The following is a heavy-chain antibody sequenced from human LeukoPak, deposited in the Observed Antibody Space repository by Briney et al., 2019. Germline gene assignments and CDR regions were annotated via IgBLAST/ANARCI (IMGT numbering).Heavy chain of an antibody. D-gene: IGHD4-17*01. CDR1: GYTLTELS. J-gene: IGHJ4*02. Sequence: ASVKVSCKVSGYTLTELSMHWVRQAPGKGLEWMGGFDPEDGETIYAQKFQGRVTMSEDTSTDTAYMELSSLRSEDTAVYYCVTGFILLTVTRALDYWGQRTLVTVSS. V-gene: IGHV1-24*01. CDR2: FDPEDGET. CDR3: VTGFILLTVTRALDY.